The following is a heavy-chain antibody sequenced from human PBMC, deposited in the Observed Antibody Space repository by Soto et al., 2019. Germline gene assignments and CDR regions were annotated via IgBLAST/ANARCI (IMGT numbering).Heavy chain of an antibody. Sequence: PGGSLRLSCAASGFTFSSYWMRWVRQAPGKGLEWVANIKQDGSEKYYVDSVKGRFTISRDNAKNSLYLQMNSLRAEDTAVYYCARYRGIQPFDYWGQGTLVTVSS. V-gene: IGHV3-7*03. J-gene: IGHJ4*02. D-gene: IGHD5-18*01. CDR3: ARYRGIQPFDY. CDR1: GFTFSSYW. CDR2: IKQDGSEK.